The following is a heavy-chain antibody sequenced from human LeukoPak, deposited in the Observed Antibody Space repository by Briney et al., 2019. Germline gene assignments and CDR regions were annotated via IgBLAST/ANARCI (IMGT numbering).Heavy chain of an antibody. J-gene: IGHJ4*02. CDR3: AKRDSAGSGTGKYYFDY. CDR2: IQYNGNNK. CDR1: GFTFSGYG. D-gene: IGHD6-13*01. Sequence: GGSLRLSCAASGFTFSGYGMHWVRQAPGKGLEWVAFIQYNGNNKYYANSVKGRFTLSRDNSGNTLNLQMNSLRAEDTAVYYCAKRDSAGSGTGKYYFDYWGQGTLVIVSS. V-gene: IGHV3-30*02.